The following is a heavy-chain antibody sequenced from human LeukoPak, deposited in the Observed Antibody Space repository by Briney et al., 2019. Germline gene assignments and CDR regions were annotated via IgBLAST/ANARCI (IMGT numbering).Heavy chain of an antibody. CDR1: GFTFSSYA. V-gene: IGHV3-23*01. CDR2: ISGSVCST. CDR3: AKDLDSSGWYYY. J-gene: IGHJ4*02. D-gene: IGHD6-19*01. Sequence: QTGGSLRLSCAASGFTFSSYAMSWVRHAPGKGLEWVSAISGSVCSTYYADSAKGRFTISRDNSKNTLYLQMNSLRAEDTAVYYCAKDLDSSGWYYYWGQGTLVTVSS.